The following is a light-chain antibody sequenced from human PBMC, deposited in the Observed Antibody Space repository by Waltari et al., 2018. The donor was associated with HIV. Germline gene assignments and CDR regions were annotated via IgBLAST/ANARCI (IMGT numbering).Light chain of an antibody. CDR2: DAA. J-gene: IGKJ2*01. CDR3: QQYNNWPPAYT. CDR1: QSVSTY. V-gene: IGKV3-15*01. Sequence: EIMMTQSPATLSVSPGDTATLSCRASQSVSTYLAWYQWKPGQSPRLLFYDAATRATGVPARFRGGGSEKEFTLTITSMQSEYFAVYYCQQYNNWPPAYTFGQGTKLEIK.